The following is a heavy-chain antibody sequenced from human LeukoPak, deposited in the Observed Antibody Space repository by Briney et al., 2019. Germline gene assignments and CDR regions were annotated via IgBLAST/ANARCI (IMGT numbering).Heavy chain of an antibody. Sequence: GESLKISCKGSGYSFTSYWIGWVRQMPGKGLEWMGIIYPGDSDTRYSPSFQGQVTISADKSISTAYLQWSSLKASDTAMYYCARLDESGSLYYYYGMDVWGQGTTVTVSS. V-gene: IGHV5-51*01. CDR2: IYPGDSDT. CDR1: GYSFTSYW. CDR3: ARLDESGSLYYYYGMDV. J-gene: IGHJ6*02. D-gene: IGHD3-10*01.